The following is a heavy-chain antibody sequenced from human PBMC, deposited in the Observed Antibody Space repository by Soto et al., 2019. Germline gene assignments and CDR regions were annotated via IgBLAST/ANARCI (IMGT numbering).Heavy chain of an antibody. D-gene: IGHD2-15*01. Sequence: KSSETLSLTCTVSDVSISGYYWTWIRQPPGKGLEWIGHSQYTGVTNYNPSLNSRVTISVDTSRNQFSLTLTSVTAADTAVYYCARGGGWLPEYWGQGARVTVSS. CDR1: DVSISGYY. V-gene: IGHV4-59*01. J-gene: IGHJ4*02. CDR2: SQYTGVT. CDR3: ARGGGWLPEY.